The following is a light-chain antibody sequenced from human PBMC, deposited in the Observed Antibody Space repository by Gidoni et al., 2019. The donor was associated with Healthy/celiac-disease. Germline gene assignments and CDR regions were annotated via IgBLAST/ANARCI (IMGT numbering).Light chain of an antibody. Sequence: DIQMIQSRSTLSASVGDRVTTTCRASQSISSGLAWYQQKPGKAPKPLIYDASSLESGVPSRFSGSGSGTEFTLTISSRQPDDFATYYCQQYNSYPITFGPGTKVDIK. CDR1: QSISSG. V-gene: IGKV1-5*01. CDR3: QQYNSYPIT. CDR2: DAS. J-gene: IGKJ3*01.